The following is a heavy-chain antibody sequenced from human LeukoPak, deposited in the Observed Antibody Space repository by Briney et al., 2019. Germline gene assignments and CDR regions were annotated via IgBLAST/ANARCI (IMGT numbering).Heavy chain of an antibody. CDR1: GGSFSGYY. J-gene: IGHJ4*02. V-gene: IGHV4-34*01. CDR2: INHSGST. CDR3: VRPRGYCSGGSCYLYY. D-gene: IGHD2-15*01. Sequence: PSETLSLTCAVYGGSFSGYYWSWIRQPPGKGLEWIGEINHSGSTNYNPSLKSRVTISVDTSKNQFSLKLSSVTAADTAVYYCVRPRGYCSGGSCYLYYWGQGTLVTVSS.